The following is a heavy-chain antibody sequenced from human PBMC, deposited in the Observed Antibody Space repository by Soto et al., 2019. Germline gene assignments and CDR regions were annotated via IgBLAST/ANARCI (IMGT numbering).Heavy chain of an antibody. V-gene: IGHV3-48*02. J-gene: IGHJ4*02. CDR3: ARDLAL. D-gene: IGHD3-3*02. CDR1: GFTFSNYA. Sequence: GGSLRLSCAGSGFTFSNYAMNWVRQAPGKGPEWVSYISSSGTIYYADSVKGRFTVSRDNGKNSLYLQMNSLRDEDTAVYFCARDLALWGQGTLVTVSS. CDR2: ISSSGTI.